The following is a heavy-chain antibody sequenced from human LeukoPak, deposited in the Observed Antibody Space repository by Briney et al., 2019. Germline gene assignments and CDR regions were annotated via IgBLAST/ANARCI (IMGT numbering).Heavy chain of an antibody. CDR3: ARPTVYYGDYVASFDY. CDR1: GYTFTSYY. D-gene: IGHD4-17*01. J-gene: IGHJ4*02. CDR2: INPSGGST. Sequence: ASVKVSCKASGYTFTSYYIHWVRQAPGQGLEWMGIINPSGGSTSYAQKFQGRVTMTRDTSTSTVYMELSSLRSEDTAVYYCARPTVYYGDYVASFDYWGQGTLVIVSS. V-gene: IGHV1-46*01.